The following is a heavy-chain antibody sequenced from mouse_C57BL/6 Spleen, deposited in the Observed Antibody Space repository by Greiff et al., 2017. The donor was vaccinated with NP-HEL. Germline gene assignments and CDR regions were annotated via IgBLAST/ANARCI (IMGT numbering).Heavy chain of an antibody. J-gene: IGHJ2*01. CDR1: GYTFTDYE. CDR2: IDPETGGT. CDR3: TRGENGSSADY. V-gene: IGHV1-15*01. D-gene: IGHD1-1*01. Sequence: VKLQESGAELVRPGASVTLSCKASGYTFTDYEMHWVKQTPVPGLEWIGAIDPETGGTAYNQKFKGKAILTADKSSSTAYMELRSLTSEDSAVYYCTRGENGSSADYWGQGTTLTVSS.